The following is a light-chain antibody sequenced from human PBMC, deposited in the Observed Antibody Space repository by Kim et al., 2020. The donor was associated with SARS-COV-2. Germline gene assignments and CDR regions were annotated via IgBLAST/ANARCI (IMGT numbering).Light chain of an antibody. V-gene: IGLV4-69*01. CDR2: VNGDGSH. CDR1: SGHSTYA. J-gene: IGLJ3*02. Sequence: QSVLTQSPSASASLGASVKLTCTLSSGHSTYAIAWHQQQPEKGPRYLMKVNGDGSHSKGDGIPDRFSGSSSGAERYLTISSLQSEDEADYYCQTWDTDIMVFGGGTQLTVL. CDR3: QTWDTDIMV.